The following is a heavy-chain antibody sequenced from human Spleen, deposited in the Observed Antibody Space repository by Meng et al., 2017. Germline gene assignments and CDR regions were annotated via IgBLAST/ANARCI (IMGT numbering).Heavy chain of an antibody. CDR1: GGSISSTSHF. J-gene: IGHJ6*02. D-gene: IGHD3-10*01. Sequence: SETLSLTCTVSGGSISSTSHFWGWIRQPPGKGLEWIGSIYYSGSTYYNPSLKSRVTISVDTSTNQFSLKLSSVTAADTAVYYCARDNGPGGAYYYYGVDVWGQGTTVTVSS. V-gene: IGHV4-39*07. CDR2: IYYSGST. CDR3: ARDNGPGGAYYYYGVDV.